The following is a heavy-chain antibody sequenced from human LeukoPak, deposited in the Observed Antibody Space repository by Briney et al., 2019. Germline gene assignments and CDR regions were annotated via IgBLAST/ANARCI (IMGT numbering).Heavy chain of an antibody. D-gene: IGHD6-13*01. CDR2: VKSKTDGGTI. V-gene: IGHV3-15*01. CDR3: ATDPQQLGY. CDR1: GFTFNDAW. Sequence: PGGSLRLSCAASGFTFNDAWMSWVRQVPGKGLEWVGRVKSKTDGGTIDYAAPVKGRFTISRDDSKNTLYLQMNSLKTEDTAVYYCATDPQQLGYWGQGTLVTVPS. J-gene: IGHJ4*02.